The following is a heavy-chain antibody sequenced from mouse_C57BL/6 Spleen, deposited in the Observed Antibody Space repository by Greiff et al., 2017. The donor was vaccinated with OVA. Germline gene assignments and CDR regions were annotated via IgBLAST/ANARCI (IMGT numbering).Heavy chain of an antibody. V-gene: IGHV5-17*01. Sequence: EVQLVESGGGLVKPGGSLKLSCAASGFTFSDYGMHWVRQAPEKGLEWVAYISSGSSTIYYADTVKGRFTISRDNAKNTLFLQMTSLRSEDTAMYYCARQGYDSRYYYAMDYWGQGTSVTVSS. CDR2: ISSGSSTI. CDR1: GFTFSDYG. CDR3: ARQGYDSRYYYAMDY. D-gene: IGHD2-2*01. J-gene: IGHJ4*01.